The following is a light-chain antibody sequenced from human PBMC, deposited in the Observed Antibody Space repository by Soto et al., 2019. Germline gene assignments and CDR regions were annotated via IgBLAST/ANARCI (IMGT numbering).Light chain of an antibody. J-gene: IGKJ1*01. Sequence: DIQMTQSPSSLSASVGDRVTITCRASQGISTYLNWYQQKPGKAPKVLIYAASSLQSGVPSRFSGSGSETDFTLTISTLQSEDFAIYYCQHYNNWPPWTFGQGTKVDIK. CDR1: QGISTY. CDR3: QHYNNWPPWT. V-gene: IGKV1-39*01. CDR2: AAS.